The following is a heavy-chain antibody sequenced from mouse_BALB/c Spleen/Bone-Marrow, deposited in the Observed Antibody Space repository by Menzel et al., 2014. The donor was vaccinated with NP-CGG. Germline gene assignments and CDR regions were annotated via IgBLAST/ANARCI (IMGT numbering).Heavy chain of an antibody. D-gene: IGHD2-4*01. CDR1: GYTFTVNW. CDR2: IDTSDSYT. Sequence: QVQLQQSGAELGMPGASVKMSCKASGYTFTVNWIYWVKQRPGQGLEWIGAIDTSDSYTNYNQKFMGKASLTVDASSSTAYMQVSSLTSDDSAVYYCARGGHDFSLDYWGQGTSVTVSS. CDR3: ARGGHDFSLDY. J-gene: IGHJ4*01. V-gene: IGHV1-69*01.